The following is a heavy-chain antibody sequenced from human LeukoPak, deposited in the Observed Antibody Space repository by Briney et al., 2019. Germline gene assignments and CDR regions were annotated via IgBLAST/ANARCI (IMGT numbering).Heavy chain of an antibody. CDR1: GGSVTSTTYY. CDR2: VHYNGAT. J-gene: IGHJ5*02. CDR3: ARRRVAATAGWFDP. Sequence: SETLSLTCTVSGGSVTSTTYYWGWVRQPPGKGLEWVGVVHYNGATYYDPSLKSRVTMSIDTSENQFSLKVTSVTAADTAVYYCARRRVAATAGWFDPWGQGTLVTDSS. V-gene: IGHV4-39*01. D-gene: IGHD2-15*01.